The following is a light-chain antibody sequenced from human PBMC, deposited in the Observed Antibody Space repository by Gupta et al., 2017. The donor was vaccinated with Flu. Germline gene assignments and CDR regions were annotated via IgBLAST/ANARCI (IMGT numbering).Light chain of an antibody. Sequence: EVVMTQSPATLSVSPRERATLSCRASQSISSNLAWYQQKPGQAPRLLIYGASTRATGIPARFSGSGSGTEFTLSISSLQSEDFAVYYCQQYNNWLFGGGTKVEIK. CDR3: QQYNNWL. CDR1: QSISSN. CDR2: GAS. V-gene: IGKV3-15*01. J-gene: IGKJ4*01.